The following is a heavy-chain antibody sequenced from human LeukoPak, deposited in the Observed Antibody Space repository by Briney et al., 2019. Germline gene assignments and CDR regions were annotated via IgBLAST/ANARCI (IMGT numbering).Heavy chain of an antibody. CDR3: ARVVVNYYDSSDYGATDY. CDR2: IRYGGGNK. Sequence: PGGSLRLSCAASGFTFSSYSMNWVRQAPGKGLEWVSFIRYGGGNKYYADSVKGRLTISRDNSKNTLYLQMNSLRAEDTAVYYCARVVVNYYDSSDYGATDYWGQGTLVTVSS. V-gene: IGHV3-30*02. D-gene: IGHD3-22*01. CDR1: GFTFSSYS. J-gene: IGHJ4*02.